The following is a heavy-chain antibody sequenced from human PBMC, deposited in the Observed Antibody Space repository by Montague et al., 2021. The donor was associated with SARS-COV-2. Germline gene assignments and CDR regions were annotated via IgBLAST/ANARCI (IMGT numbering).Heavy chain of an antibody. CDR2: IYYSGST. CDR3: VRQPGQWLPREWFWFDP. D-gene: IGHD6-19*01. CDR1: GGPISSTSYY. J-gene: IGHJ5*02. V-gene: IGHV4-39*01. Sequence: SKTLSLTCTVSGGPISSTSYYWGWIRQPPGKGLEWIGSIYYSGSTYYNPSLKSRVTISVDTSKNQFSLKLSSVTAADTAVYYCVRQPGQWLPREWFWFDPWGQGTLVTVSS.